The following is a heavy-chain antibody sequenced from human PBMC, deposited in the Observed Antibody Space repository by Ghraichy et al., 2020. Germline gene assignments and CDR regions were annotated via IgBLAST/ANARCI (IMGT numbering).Heavy chain of an antibody. Sequence: GESLNISCAASGFTVSSYYISWVRQAPGKVLGWVSVIYSGGSTYYADSVKGRFTISRDNSKNTLYLQMNSLRAEDTAVYYCASGASSMIVVAPGAFDIWGQGTMVTVSS. CDR2: IYSGGST. V-gene: IGHV3-53*01. CDR3: ASGASSMIVVAPGAFDI. CDR1: GFTVSSYY. D-gene: IGHD3-22*01. J-gene: IGHJ3*02.